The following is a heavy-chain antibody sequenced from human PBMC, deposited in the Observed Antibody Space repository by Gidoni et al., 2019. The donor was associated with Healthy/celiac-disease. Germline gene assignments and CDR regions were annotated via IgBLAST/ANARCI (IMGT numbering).Heavy chain of an antibody. CDR1: GFTFSSYA. CDR2: ISYDGSNK. Sequence: QVQLVASGGGVVQPGRSLRLSCAASGFTFSSYAMHWVRQAPGKGLEWVAVISYDGSNKYYADSVKGRFTISRDNSKNTLYLQMNSLRAEDTAVYYCARGYYDFWSGYYSYYYYGMDVWGQGTTVTVSS. V-gene: IGHV3-30-3*01. J-gene: IGHJ6*02. CDR3: ARGYYDFWSGYYSYYYYGMDV. D-gene: IGHD3-3*01.